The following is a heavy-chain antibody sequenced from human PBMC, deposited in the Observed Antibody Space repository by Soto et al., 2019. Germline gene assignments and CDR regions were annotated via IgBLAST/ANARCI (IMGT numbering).Heavy chain of an antibody. J-gene: IGHJ6*02. CDR1: GFTFSAYG. CDR3: AKESRSSAVTATRVYGMDV. CDR2: ISHDGTNK. Sequence: QVQLVESGGGVVQPGRSLRLSCTPSGFTFSAYGMHWVRQAPGKGLEWVAAISHDGTNKYYGDSVRGRFTISRDNSKNTLYLQMNNLRNEDTAVYYCAKESRSSAVTATRVYGMDVWGQGTTVTVSS. D-gene: IGHD2-21*02. V-gene: IGHV3-30*18.